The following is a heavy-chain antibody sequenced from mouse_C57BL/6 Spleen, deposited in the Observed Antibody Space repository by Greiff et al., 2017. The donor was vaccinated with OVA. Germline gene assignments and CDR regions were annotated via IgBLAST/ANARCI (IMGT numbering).Heavy chain of an antibody. Sequence: QVLLQQPGAELVRPGSSVKLSCKASGYTFTSYWMHWVKQRPIQGLEWIGNIDPSDSETHYNQKFKDKATLTVDKSSSTAYMQLRSLTSEDSAVYYCARGIYGKRAMDYWGQGTSVTVSS. CDR3: ARGIYGKRAMDY. D-gene: IGHD2-1*01. V-gene: IGHV1-52*01. J-gene: IGHJ4*01. CDR2: IDPSDSET. CDR1: GYTFTSYW.